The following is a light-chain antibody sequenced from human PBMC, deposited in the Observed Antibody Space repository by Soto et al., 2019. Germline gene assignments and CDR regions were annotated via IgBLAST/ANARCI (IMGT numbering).Light chain of an antibody. J-gene: IGKJ4*01. CDR1: HGIGTF. CDR3: QSYDGAPLT. V-gene: IGKV1-27*01. Sequence: DIQMTQSPSSLSASIGDRVTITCRASHGIGTFLAWYQQKPGKGPNLLIHGASTLHSGVPSRFSGSGSGTDFTLTISSLQPEDVASYFCQSYDGAPLTFGGGTTVEIK. CDR2: GAS.